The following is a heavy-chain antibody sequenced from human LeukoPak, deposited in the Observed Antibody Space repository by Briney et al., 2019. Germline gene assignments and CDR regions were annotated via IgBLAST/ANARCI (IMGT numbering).Heavy chain of an antibody. Sequence: SETLSLTCTVSGGSISSGGYYWSWIRQHPGKGLEWIGYIYYSGSTYYNPSLKSRVTISVDTSKNQFSLKMSSVTAADTAVYYCARGLGYCSGGSCYVSWFDPWGQGTLVTVSS. CDR1: GGSISSGGYY. D-gene: IGHD2-15*01. CDR3: ARGLGYCSGGSCYVSWFDP. J-gene: IGHJ5*02. V-gene: IGHV4-31*03. CDR2: IYYSGST.